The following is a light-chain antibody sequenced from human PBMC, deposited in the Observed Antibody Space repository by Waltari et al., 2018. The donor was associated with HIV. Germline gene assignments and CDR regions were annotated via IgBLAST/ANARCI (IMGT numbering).Light chain of an antibody. Sequence: DIQMTQSPSSLSASVGARVTITCRASQSVTSYLNWYQQKSGKAPKILIYAASSLRDGVPSRFSGSGYGTDFTLTISSLQPEDFATYYCQQSYTTPRTFGQGTKVEIK. CDR3: QQSYTTPRT. J-gene: IGKJ1*01. CDR2: AAS. V-gene: IGKV1-39*01. CDR1: QSVTSY.